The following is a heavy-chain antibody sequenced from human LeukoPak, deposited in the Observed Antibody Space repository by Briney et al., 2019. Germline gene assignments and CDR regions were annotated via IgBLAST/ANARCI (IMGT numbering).Heavy chain of an antibody. J-gene: IGHJ4*02. CDR2: INVEGNYI. CDR1: GFTVSRYW. V-gene: IGHV3-74*01. CDR3: ARDLTGPYDH. D-gene: IGHD3-22*01. Sequence: GKSLRLSCAASGFTVSRYWMHWVRQAPGKGLVRVARINVEGNYIDYAESVKGRFTISRDSAKNTLYLQMNSVRAEDTAVYSCARDLTGPYDHWGQGTLVTVSS.